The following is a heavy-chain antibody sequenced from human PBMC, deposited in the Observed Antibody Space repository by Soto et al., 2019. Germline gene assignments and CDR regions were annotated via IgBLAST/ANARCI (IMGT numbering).Heavy chain of an antibody. Sequence: PGGSLRLSCAASGFTFSSYGIHWVRQAPGKGLEWVAVIWYDGSNKYYADSVKGRFTISRDNSKNTLYLQMNSLRAEDTAVYYCARDKSIAVAGYYFDYWGQGTLVTVSS. V-gene: IGHV3-33*01. CDR1: GFTFSSYG. CDR3: ARDKSIAVAGYYFDY. CDR2: IWYDGSNK. J-gene: IGHJ4*02. D-gene: IGHD6-19*01.